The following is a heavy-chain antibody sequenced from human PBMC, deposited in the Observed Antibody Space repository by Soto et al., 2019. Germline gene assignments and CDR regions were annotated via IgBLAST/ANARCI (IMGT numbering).Heavy chain of an antibody. CDR2: SIPIFGTA. V-gene: IGHV1-69*06. CDR1: GCTFSNYA. Sequence: AVKVSCKASGCTFSNYAISCVRQAPGQVLEWMGGSIPIFGTANYAQKCKGRVTITADKSTSTAYMELSSLRSEDTAVYYCASGTYYYDSSGYSLKTPRGGYFDYWGQGTLVTVSS. J-gene: IGHJ4*02. D-gene: IGHD3-22*01. CDR3: ASGTYYYDSSGYSLKTPRGGYFDY.